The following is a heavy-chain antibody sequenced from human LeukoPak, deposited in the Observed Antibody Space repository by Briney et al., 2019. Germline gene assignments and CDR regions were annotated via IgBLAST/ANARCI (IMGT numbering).Heavy chain of an antibody. V-gene: IGHV3-21*01. Sequence: KPGGSLRLSCAASGFTFSSYSMNWVRQAPGKGLEWGSSISSSSSYIYYADSVKGRFTISRDNAKNSLYLQMNSLRAEDTAVYYCARARRYYDSSGYPHFDYWGQGTLVTVSS. CDR1: GFTFSSYS. CDR3: ARARRYYDSSGYPHFDY. D-gene: IGHD3-22*01. J-gene: IGHJ4*02. CDR2: ISSSSSYI.